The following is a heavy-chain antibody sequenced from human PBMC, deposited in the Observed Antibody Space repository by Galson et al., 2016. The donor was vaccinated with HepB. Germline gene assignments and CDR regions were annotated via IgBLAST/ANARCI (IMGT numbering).Heavy chain of an antibody. D-gene: IGHD1-20*01. J-gene: IGHJ5*02. CDR2: ISAYNGNT. Sequence: SVKVSCKASGYTFISYGISWVRQAPGQGLEWMGWISAYNGNTNYAQNVQGRVTMTTDTSTSTAYMELRSLRSDDTAVYYCARDPTITGTGGDWFDPWGQGTLGTVSS. V-gene: IGHV1-18*01. CDR1: GYTFISYG. CDR3: ARDPTITGTGGDWFDP.